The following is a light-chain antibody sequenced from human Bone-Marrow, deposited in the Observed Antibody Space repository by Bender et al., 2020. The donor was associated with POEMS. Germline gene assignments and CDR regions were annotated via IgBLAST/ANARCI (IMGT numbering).Light chain of an antibody. CDR2: SNY. V-gene: IGLV1-44*01. CDR1: NSNIGSNS. J-gene: IGLJ3*02. Sequence: QSVLTQPPSASGTPGQSVAISCSGSNSNIGSNSVHWYQHLPGSAPRLVVYSNYQRPSGVPARFSGSKSGTSASLAISDIQSEDEGDYYCSSWDDSLSGWVFGGGTKLTVL. CDR3: SSWDDSLSGWV.